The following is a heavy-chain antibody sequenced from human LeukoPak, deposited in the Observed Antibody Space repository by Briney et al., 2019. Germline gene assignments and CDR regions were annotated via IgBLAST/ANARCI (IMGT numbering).Heavy chain of an antibody. CDR3: ARHPLRGGFDY. CDR1: GVSITDYY. Sequence: SETLSLTCTVSGVSITDYYWSWIRQPPGKGLEWIAYIFHTGDTRYNPSLKSRITISLDASKNQFSLKLNSVTAADTAVYYCARHPLRGGFDYWGQGTLVTVSS. CDR2: IFHTGDT. J-gene: IGHJ4*02. V-gene: IGHV4-59*08.